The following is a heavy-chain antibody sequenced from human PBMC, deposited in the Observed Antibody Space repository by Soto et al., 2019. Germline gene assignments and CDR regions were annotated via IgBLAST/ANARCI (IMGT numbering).Heavy chain of an antibody. V-gene: IGHV4-59*01. D-gene: IGHD3-9*01. CDR2: IYYSGST. J-gene: IGHJ3*02. CDR1: GGSISNYY. Sequence: QVQLQESGPGLVKPSATLSLTCTVSGGSISNYYWSWIRQPPGKGLEWIGYIYYSGSTNYNPSLKSRVTISVDTSKNQFSLKLSSVTAADTAFYYCARDQTGYYTPSPFAIWGPGTMVTVSS. CDR3: ARDQTGYYTPSPFAI.